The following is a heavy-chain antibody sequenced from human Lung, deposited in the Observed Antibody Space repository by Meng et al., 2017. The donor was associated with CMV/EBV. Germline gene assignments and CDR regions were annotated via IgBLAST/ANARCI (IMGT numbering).Heavy chain of an antibody. CDR1: GFTFSTYS. Sequence: GESXKISCAASGFTFSTYSMNWVRQAPGKGLEWISYISSGSSTIYYADSVKGRFSISRDNAEKTLYLHVNNLRGEDTAVYYCAKGGEAGRSASDYWGQGTLVTVSS. V-gene: IGHV3-48*04. CDR3: AKGGEAGRSASDY. D-gene: IGHD3-10*01. CDR2: ISSGSSTI. J-gene: IGHJ4*02.